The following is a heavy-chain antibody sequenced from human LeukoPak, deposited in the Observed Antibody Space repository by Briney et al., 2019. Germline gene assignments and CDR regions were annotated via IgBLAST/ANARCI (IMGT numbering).Heavy chain of an antibody. V-gene: IGHV3-23*01. J-gene: IGHJ4*02. CDR1: GFTFSSYA. Sequence: GGSVRLSCAASGFTFSSYAMSWVRQAPGKGLELVSAISGSGGSTYYADSVKGRFTISRDNSKNTLYLQMYSLRAEDTAVYYCAKCHDSFGYYFRGDSWGQGTLVTVSS. D-gene: IGHD3-22*01. CDR2: ISGSGGST. CDR3: AKCHDSFGYYFRGDS.